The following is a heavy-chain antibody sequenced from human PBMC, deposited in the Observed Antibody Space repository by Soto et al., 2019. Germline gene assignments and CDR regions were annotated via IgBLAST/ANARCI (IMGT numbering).Heavy chain of an antibody. Sequence: QVQLQESGPGLVKPSQTLSLTCTVSGGSISSGGYYWSWIRQHPGKGLEWIGYIYYSGSTYYNPSLKRLVTISVDTYKNQCSLKRRAVTAAHTAVYYCARDTYYYGSGCPLLDYWGQGTPVTVST. J-gene: IGHJ4*02. CDR1: GGSISSGGYY. V-gene: IGHV4-31*01. CDR2: IYYSGST. D-gene: IGHD3-10*01. CDR3: ARDTYYYGSGCPLLDY.